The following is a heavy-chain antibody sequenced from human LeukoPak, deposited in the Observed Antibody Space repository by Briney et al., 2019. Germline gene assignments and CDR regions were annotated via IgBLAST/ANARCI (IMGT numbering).Heavy chain of an antibody. Sequence: GGSLRLSCATSGFTFSDYYMSWIRQAPGKALEWVSYISSSGTYINSADSVKGRFTISRDYPENSLYLQMRSLRAEDTAVYYCARQGGDILTGYLDYWGQGTLVTVSS. J-gene: IGHJ4*02. CDR3: ARQGGDILTGYLDY. CDR2: ISSSGTYI. V-gene: IGHV3-11*03. D-gene: IGHD3-9*01. CDR1: GFTFSDYY.